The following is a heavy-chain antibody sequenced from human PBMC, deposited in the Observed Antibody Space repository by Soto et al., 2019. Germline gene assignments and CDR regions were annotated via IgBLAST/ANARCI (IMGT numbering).Heavy chain of an antibody. Sequence: EVQLVESGGGLVKPGGSLRLSCAASGFTFSSYSMNWVRQAPGKGLEWVSSISSSSSYIYYADSVKGRFTISRDNAKNSLYLQMNSLRAEDTAVYYCAKHPEGFPVDYWGQGTLVTVSS. CDR2: ISSSSSYI. J-gene: IGHJ4*02. CDR3: AKHPEGFPVDY. V-gene: IGHV3-21*01. CDR1: GFTFSSYS.